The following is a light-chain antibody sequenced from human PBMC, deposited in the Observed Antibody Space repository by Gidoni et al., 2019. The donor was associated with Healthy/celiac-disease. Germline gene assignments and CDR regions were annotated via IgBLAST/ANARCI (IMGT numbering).Light chain of an antibody. CDR1: SGSIASND. V-gene: IGLV6-57*01. J-gene: IGLJ3*02. CDR2: YDN. CDR3: QSYDSSNQV. Sequence: VILTPPHSVSASPAKAVTIPCTRSSGSIASNDVRWYQQRPCRSPTTVIYYDNHRPTWVPDRFSGSIDSSTTSAFLTISRLTTEDEADYYCQSYDSSNQVFGGGTKLTVL.